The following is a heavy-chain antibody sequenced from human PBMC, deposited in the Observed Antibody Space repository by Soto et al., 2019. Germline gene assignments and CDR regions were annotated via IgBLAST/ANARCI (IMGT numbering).Heavy chain of an antibody. J-gene: IGHJ5*02. CDR1: GFTFSSSA. Sequence: GGSLRLSCAASGFTFSSSAMSLVRQAPGKGLEWVSAISGSGGSTYYADSVKGRFTISRDNSKNTLYLQMNSLRAEDTAVYYCAKDRSTYYLVPPFDPWGQGTLVTVSS. CDR3: AKDRSTYYLVPPFDP. CDR2: ISGSGGST. D-gene: IGHD3-10*01. V-gene: IGHV3-23*01.